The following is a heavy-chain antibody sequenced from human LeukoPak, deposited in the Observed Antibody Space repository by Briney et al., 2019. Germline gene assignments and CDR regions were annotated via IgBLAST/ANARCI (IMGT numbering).Heavy chain of an antibody. CDR3: ARVDYGGNPEPKNNWFDP. V-gene: IGHV1-18*01. CDR2: ISAYNGNT. D-gene: IGHD4-23*01. J-gene: IGHJ5*02. Sequence: ASVKVSCKASGYTFTSYGISWVRQAPGQGLEWMGWISAYNGNTNYAQKLQGRVTMTTDTSTSTAYMELRSLRSDDTAVYYCARVDYGGNPEPKNNWFDPWGQGTLVTVSS. CDR1: GYTFTSYG.